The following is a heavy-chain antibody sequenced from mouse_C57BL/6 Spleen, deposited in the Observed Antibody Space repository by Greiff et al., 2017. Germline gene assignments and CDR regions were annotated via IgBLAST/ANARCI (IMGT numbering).Heavy chain of an antibody. Sequence: VQLQQPGAELVKPGASVKLSCKASGYTFTSYWMHWVKQRPGQGLEWIGMIHPNSGSTNYNEKFKSKATLTVDKSSSTAYMQLSSLTSEDSAVYYCAREGDYYYGSSYYWGQGTTLTVSS. CDR1: GYTFTSYW. CDR2: IHPNSGST. J-gene: IGHJ2*01. D-gene: IGHD1-1*01. V-gene: IGHV1-64*01. CDR3: AREGDYYYGSSYY.